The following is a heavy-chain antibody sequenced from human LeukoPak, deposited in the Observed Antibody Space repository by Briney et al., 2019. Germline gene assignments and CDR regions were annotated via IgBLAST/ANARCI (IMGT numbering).Heavy chain of an antibody. D-gene: IGHD6-19*01. Sequence: GGSLRLSCAASGFTFSSFWMTWVRQAPGKGLEWVANIKEDGSQKYYVDSVKGRFTISRDNAKNSLFLQTNSLRVDDAAVYYCARDSGWFRFDYWGQGTLVTVSS. CDR1: GFTFSSFW. V-gene: IGHV3-7*03. CDR2: IKEDGSQK. J-gene: IGHJ4*02. CDR3: ARDSGWFRFDY.